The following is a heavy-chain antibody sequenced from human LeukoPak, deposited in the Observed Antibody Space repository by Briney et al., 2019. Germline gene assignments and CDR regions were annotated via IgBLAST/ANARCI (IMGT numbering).Heavy chain of an antibody. V-gene: IGHV1-46*01. CDR2: INPSGGST. CDR3: ARGSGEVGATYYYYGMDV. Sequence: ASVKVSCKASGYTLTSYYMHWVRQAPGQGLEWMGIINPSGGSTSYAQKFQGRVTMTRDTSTSAVYMELSSLRSEDTAVYYCARGSGEVGATYYYYGMDVWGQGTTVTVSS. J-gene: IGHJ6*02. CDR1: GYTLTSYY. D-gene: IGHD1-26*01.